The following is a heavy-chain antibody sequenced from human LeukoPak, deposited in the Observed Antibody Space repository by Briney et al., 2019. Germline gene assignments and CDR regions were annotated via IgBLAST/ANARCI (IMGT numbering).Heavy chain of an antibody. V-gene: IGHV3-23*01. D-gene: IGHD3-16*01. CDR3: AKGASSLGDY. CDR1: GFTFSSYA. Sequence: GGSLRLSCAASGFTFSSYAMSWVRQAPGKGLEWVSAISGSGGSTYYADSVKGRFTISRDNSGNTLYLQINSLRAEDTAIYYCAKGASSLGDYWGQGTLVTVSS. J-gene: IGHJ4*02. CDR2: ISGSGGST.